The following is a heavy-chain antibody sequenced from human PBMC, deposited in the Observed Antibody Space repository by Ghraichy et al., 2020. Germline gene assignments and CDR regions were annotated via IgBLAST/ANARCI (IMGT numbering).Heavy chain of an antibody. Sequence: SETLSLTCTVSGGSVNSGSYYWNWIRQPPGKGLEWIGHLYHSGSTSYSPSLKSRLTISPDTSKNQFSLRLTSVTAADTAIYYCARGEGPGRDLDYWGQGTLATVSS. J-gene: IGHJ4*02. V-gene: IGHV4-61*01. CDR3: ARGEGPGRDLDY. CDR2: LYHSGST. CDR1: GGSVNSGSYY. D-gene: IGHD1-1*01.